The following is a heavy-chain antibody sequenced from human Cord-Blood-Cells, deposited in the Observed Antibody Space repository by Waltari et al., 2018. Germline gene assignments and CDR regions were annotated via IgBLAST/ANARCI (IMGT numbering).Heavy chain of an antibody. J-gene: IGHJ3*02. CDR2: IYYSGST. CDR3: ARADCSGGSCTREDAFDI. V-gene: IGHV4-39*01. CDR1: GGSISSSSYY. D-gene: IGHD2-15*01. Sequence: QLQLQESGPGLVKPSETLSLTCTVSGGSISSSSYYWGWIRQPPGKGLEWIGSIYYSGSTYYNPSLKSRVTISVDTSKNQFSLKLSSMTAADTAVYYCARADCSGGSCTREDAFDIWGQGTMVTVSS.